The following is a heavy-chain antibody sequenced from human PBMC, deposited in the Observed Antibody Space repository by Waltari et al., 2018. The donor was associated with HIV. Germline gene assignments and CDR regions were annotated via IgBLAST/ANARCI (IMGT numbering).Heavy chain of an antibody. D-gene: IGHD3-16*02. CDR3: AHSPIMITFGGVIAPDAFDI. V-gene: IGHV2-5*01. Sequence: QITLKESGPTLVKPTQTLTLTCTFSGFSLSTSGVGVGWIRQPPGKALEWLALIYWNDDKRYSQSLKSMLTITKDTSKNQVVLTMTNMDPVDTATYYCAHSPIMITFGGVIAPDAFDIWGQGTMVTVSS. J-gene: IGHJ3*02. CDR2: IYWNDDK. CDR1: GFSLSTSGVG.